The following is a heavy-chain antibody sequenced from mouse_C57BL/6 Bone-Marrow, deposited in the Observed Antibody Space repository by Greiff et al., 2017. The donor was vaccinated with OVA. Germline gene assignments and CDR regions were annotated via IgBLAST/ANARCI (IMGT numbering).Heavy chain of an antibody. J-gene: IGHJ4*01. CDR2: IRNKANNHAT. Sequence: EVKLMESGGGLVQPGGSMKLSCAASGFTFSDAWVDWVRQSPEKGLEWVAEIRNKANNHATYYAESVKGRFTISRDDSKSSVYLQMNSLRAEDTGIYYCTRGSNYAMDYWGQGTSVTVSS. V-gene: IGHV6-6*01. CDR3: TRGSNYAMDY. D-gene: IGHD1-1*02. CDR1: GFTFSDAW.